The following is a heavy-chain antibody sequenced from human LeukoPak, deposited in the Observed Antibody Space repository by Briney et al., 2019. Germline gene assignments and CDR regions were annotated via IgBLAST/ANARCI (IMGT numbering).Heavy chain of an antibody. CDR3: AKAWEMRTIGAFDV. V-gene: IGHV1-69*05. CDR2: VIPVFGTT. Sequence: ASVKVSCKASGGIFRNYAISRVRLAPGQGLEWMGRVIPVFGTTNYAQKFQGRVKITTDESASTVYMELSSLRSEDTAMYYCAKAWEMRTIGAFDVWGQGTMVIVSS. CDR1: GGIFRNYA. D-gene: IGHD1-26*01. J-gene: IGHJ3*01.